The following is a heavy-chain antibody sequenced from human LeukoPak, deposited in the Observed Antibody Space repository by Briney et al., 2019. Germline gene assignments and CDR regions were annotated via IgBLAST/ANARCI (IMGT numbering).Heavy chain of an antibody. Sequence: SETLSLTCTVSGGSISNYYWNWIRQPPGKGLEWIGYIYYSGSTNYNPSLQSRVTISVDTSKNQFSLKLNSVTAADTAVYYCARVVCSSSSCEKRGAFDIWGQGTVVTVSS. V-gene: IGHV4-59*01. CDR2: IYYSGST. CDR3: ARVVCSSSSCEKRGAFDI. D-gene: IGHD2-2*01. J-gene: IGHJ3*02. CDR1: GGSISNYY.